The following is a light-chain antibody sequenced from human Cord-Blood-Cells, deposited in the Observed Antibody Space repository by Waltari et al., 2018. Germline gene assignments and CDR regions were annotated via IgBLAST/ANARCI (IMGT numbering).Light chain of an antibody. CDR3: SSYTSSSTWV. J-gene: IGLJ3*02. CDR1: SSDVGGYNY. V-gene: IGLV2-14*01. Sequence: QSALTQPASVSGSPGQSITISCTGTSSDVGGYNYVSWYQQHPGTAPKLMIYDVSNTPSGVSIRFSGSKSGNTASLTISGLQADDEADYYCSSYTSSSTWVFGGGTKLTVL. CDR2: DVS.